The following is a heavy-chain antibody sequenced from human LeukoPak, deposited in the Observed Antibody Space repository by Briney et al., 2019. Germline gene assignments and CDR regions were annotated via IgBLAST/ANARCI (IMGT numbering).Heavy chain of an antibody. J-gene: IGHJ5*02. V-gene: IGHV4-39*01. CDR2: IYYSGTT. CDR1: GGSISSSSYY. Sequence: PSETLSLTCTVSGGSISSSSYYWGWIRQPPGKGLEWIGTIYYSGTTYYNPSLKSRVTITVDTSKNQFSLKLSSGTAADTAVYYCVRHIRATWPNWFDPWGQGTLVTVSS. CDR3: VRHIRATWPNWFDP.